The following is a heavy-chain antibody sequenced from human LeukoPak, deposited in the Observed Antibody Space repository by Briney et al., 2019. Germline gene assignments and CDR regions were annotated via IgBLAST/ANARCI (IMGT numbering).Heavy chain of an antibody. V-gene: IGHV4-39*07. CDR1: GGSIRSTTYY. CDR3: ARAPHFFDTSGSRYYFDY. Sequence: PSETLSLTCTVSGGSIRSTTYYWGSIRQPPGKGLEWIGSIYYSGNTYYSPSLMSRVTISVATSKNQFSLNMSSVTAADTAVYYCARAPHFFDTSGSRYYFDYWGQGALVTVSS. D-gene: IGHD3-22*01. CDR2: IYYSGNT. J-gene: IGHJ4*02.